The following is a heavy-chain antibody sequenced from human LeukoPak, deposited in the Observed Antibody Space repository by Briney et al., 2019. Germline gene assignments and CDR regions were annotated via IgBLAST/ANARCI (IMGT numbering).Heavy chain of an antibody. CDR2: IYTSGST. J-gene: IGHJ6*03. D-gene: IGHD4-11*01. Sequence: PLETLSLTCTVSGGSISSYYWSWIRQPAGKGLEWIGRIYTSGSTNYNPSLKSRVTISVDKSKNQFSLKLSSVTAADTAVYYCARDYVTTDYYYMDVWGKGTTVTVSS. CDR3: ARDYVTTDYYYMDV. CDR1: GGSISSYY. V-gene: IGHV4-4*07.